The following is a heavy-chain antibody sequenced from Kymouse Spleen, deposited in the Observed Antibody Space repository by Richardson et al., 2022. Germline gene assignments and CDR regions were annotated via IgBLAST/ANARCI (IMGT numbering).Heavy chain of an antibody. CDR2: INHSGST. J-gene: IGHJ4*02. Sequence: QVQLQQWGAGLLKPSETLSLTCAVYGGSFSGYYWSWIRQPPGKGLEWIGEINHSGSTNYNPSLKSRVTISVDTSKNQFSLKLSSVTAADTAVYYCARVEYSSSHYFDYWGQGTLVTVSS. CDR1: GGSFSGYY. V-gene: IGHV4-34*01. D-gene: IGHD6-6*01. CDR3: ARVEYSSSHYFDY.